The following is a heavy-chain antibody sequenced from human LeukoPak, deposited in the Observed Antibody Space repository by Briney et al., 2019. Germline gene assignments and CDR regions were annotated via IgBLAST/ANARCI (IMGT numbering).Heavy chain of an antibody. CDR2: ISSSGSTI. J-gene: IGHJ4*02. CDR3: AKAPVTSCRGAYCYPFDS. Sequence: GGSLRLSCAASGFTFSSYEMNWVRQAPGKGLEWVSYISSSGSTIYYADSVKGRFTISRDNAKNSLYLQMNSLRAEDAAVYFCAKAPVTSCRGAYCYPFDSWGQGTLVTVSS. CDR1: GFTFSSYE. V-gene: IGHV3-48*03. D-gene: IGHD2-21*01.